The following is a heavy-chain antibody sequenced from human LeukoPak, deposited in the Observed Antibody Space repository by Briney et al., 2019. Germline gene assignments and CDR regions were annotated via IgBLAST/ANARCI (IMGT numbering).Heavy chain of an antibody. CDR1: GGSISSGGYY. D-gene: IGHD3-10*01. CDR2: IYYSGST. V-gene: IGHV4-31*03. CDR3: ASSPEYGSGSYVDY. Sequence: SETLSLTCTVSGGSISSGGYYWSWIRQHPGKGLEWIGYIYYSGSTYYNPSLKSRVTISVDTSKNQFSLKLSSVTAADTAVYYCASSPEYGSGSYVDYWGQGTLVTVSS. J-gene: IGHJ4*02.